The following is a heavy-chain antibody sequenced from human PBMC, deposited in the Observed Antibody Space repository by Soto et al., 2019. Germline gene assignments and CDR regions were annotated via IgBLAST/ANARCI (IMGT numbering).Heavy chain of an antibody. V-gene: IGHV3-30*18. CDR2: ISYDGSNK. D-gene: IGHD4-17*01. CDR3: AKDLGAGVTTGDY. J-gene: IGHJ4*02. CDR1: GFTFSSYG. Sequence: VQLVESGGGVVQPGRSLRLSCAASGFTFSSYGMHWVRQAPGKGLEWVAVISYDGSNKYYADSVKGRFTISRDNSKNTLYLQMNSLRAEDTAVYYCAKDLGAGVTTGDYWGQGTLVTVSS.